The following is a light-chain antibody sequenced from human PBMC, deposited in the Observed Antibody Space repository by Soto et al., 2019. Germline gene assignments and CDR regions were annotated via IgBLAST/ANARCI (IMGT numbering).Light chain of an antibody. Sequence: AIQLTQSPSSLSASVGDRVTITCRASQGISSALAWYQQKPGIAPKLLIYDASSLESGVPSRFSGSGSGTYFTLTISSLQLEDFSAYYRQQFNSYPLTFGGGTKVEIK. CDR1: QGISSA. V-gene: IGKV1-13*02. J-gene: IGKJ4*01. CDR3: QQFNSYPLT. CDR2: DAS.